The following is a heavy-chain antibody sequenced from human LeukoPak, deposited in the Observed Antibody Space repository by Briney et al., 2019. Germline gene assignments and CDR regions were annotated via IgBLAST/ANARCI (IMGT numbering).Heavy chain of an antibody. CDR1: GGSISSSSYY. V-gene: IGHV4-39*01. Sequence: SETLSLTCTVSGGSISSSSYYWGWIRQPPGKGLEWIGSIYYSGSTYYNPSLKSRVTISVDTSKNQFSLKLSSVTAADTAVYYCARVTGYDWESSYDYWGQGTLVTVSS. CDR3: ARVTGYDWESSYDY. CDR2: IYYSGST. J-gene: IGHJ4*02. D-gene: IGHD5-12*01.